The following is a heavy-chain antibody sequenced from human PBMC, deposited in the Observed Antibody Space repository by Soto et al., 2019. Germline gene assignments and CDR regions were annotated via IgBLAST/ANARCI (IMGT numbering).Heavy chain of an antibody. J-gene: IGHJ6*02. D-gene: IGHD3-10*01. CDR3: AKDPNYYGSGSYYRLVPVRPRSCGMEV. V-gene: IGHV3-23*01. CDR1: GFTFSSYA. CDR2: ISGSGGST. Sequence: EVQLLESGGGLVQPGGSLRLSCAASGFTFSSYAMSWVRQAPGKGLEWVSAISGSGGSTYYADSVKGRFTIARDNSKNTLYLQMNILRAADTAVYCCAKDPNYYGSGSYYRLVPVRPRSCGMEVWGQGTTVTVSS.